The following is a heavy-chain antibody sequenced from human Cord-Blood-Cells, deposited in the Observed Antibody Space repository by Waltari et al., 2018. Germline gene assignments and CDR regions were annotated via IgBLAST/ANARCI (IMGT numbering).Heavy chain of an antibody. J-gene: IGHJ4*02. V-gene: IGHV4-39*01. CDR2: IYYSGST. Sequence: QLQLQESGPGLVKPSETLSLTCTVSGGSISSSSYYWGWIRQPPGKGLEWIGSIYYSGSTYDNPTLKSRVTISVDTSKNQFSLKLGSVTAADTAVYYCGSAAAFLIDYWGQGTLVTVSS. CDR3: GSAAAFLIDY. CDR1: GGSISSSSYY. D-gene: IGHD2-2*01.